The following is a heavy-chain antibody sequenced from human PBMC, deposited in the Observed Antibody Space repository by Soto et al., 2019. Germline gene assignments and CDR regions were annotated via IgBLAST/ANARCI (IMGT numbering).Heavy chain of an antibody. V-gene: IGHV4-59*01. CDR3: ARQQWLVLNAFDI. CDR2: IYYSGST. D-gene: IGHD6-19*01. Sequence: QVQLQESGPGLVKPSETLSLTCTVSGGSISSYYWSWIRQPPGKGLEWIGYIYYSGSTNYNPSLKSRVTISVDTAKNQFALKLSSVTAADTAVYYCARQQWLVLNAFDIWGQGTMVTVSS. CDR1: GGSISSYY. J-gene: IGHJ3*02.